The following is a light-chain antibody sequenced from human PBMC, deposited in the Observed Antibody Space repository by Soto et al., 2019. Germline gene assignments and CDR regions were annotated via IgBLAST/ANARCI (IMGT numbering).Light chain of an antibody. Sequence: EIVLTQSPATLSLSPGERATLSCRASQSASTYLAWYQQKPGQAPRLLIYDASNRATGIPARFSGSGSGTDFTLTISSLEPEDFAVYYCQQRTNSPLTVGGGTKVDIK. CDR3: QQRTNSPLT. CDR2: DAS. J-gene: IGKJ4*01. V-gene: IGKV3-11*01. CDR1: QSASTY.